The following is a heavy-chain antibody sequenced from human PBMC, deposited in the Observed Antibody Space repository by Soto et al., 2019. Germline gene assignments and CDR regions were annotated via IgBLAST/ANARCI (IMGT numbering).Heavy chain of an antibody. Sequence: QITLKESGPTLVKPTQTLTLTCSTSGFSLIDSGVAVGWIRQPPGKALDCLALVYWDDDKRYSPSLRTRLTITRDTSKNQVVLTMTNIDPVDTATYYFVHTYADHAGYYFDFWGQGTLVTVSS. CDR2: VYWDDDK. J-gene: IGHJ4*02. V-gene: IGHV2-5*02. CDR1: GFSLIDSGVA. CDR3: VHTYADHAGYYFDF.